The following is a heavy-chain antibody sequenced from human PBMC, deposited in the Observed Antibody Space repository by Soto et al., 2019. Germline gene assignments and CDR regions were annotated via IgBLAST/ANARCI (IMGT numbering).Heavy chain of an antibody. J-gene: IGHJ3*02. CDR2: MNPNSGNT. CDR1: GYTFTSYD. CDR3: ARDPISTYYYDSSGYYYAHDAFDI. V-gene: IGHV1-8*01. D-gene: IGHD3-22*01. Sequence: GASVKVSCKASGYTFTSYDSNWVRQATGQGLEWMGWMNPNSGNTDYAQKFQGRVTMTTDKSTSTAYMELSSLRSEDTAVYYCARDPISTYYYDSSGYYYAHDAFDIWGQGTMVTVSS.